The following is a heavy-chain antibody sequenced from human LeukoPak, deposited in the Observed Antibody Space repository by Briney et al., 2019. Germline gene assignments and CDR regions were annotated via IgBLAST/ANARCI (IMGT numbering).Heavy chain of an antibody. D-gene: IGHD6-19*01. CDR3: ARMRVVAGTRASWFDP. CDR2: ISDGGSS. J-gene: IGHJ5*02. CDR1: GGSISSHY. Sequence: PSETLSLTCTVSGGSISSHYWSWIRQPPGKGLGWIGYISDGGSSNYNPSLRSRVTIEIDTSKNQFSLKLPSVTAADTAVYYCARMRVVAGTRASWFDPWGQGALVTVSS. V-gene: IGHV4-59*11.